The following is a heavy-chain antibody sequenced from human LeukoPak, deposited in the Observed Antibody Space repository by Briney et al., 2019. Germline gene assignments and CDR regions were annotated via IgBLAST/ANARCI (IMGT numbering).Heavy chain of an antibody. V-gene: IGHV3-21*01. CDR2: ISSSSSYI. CDR3: ARDREHIVANYYYYGMDV. J-gene: IGHJ6*02. CDR1: GFTFSSYS. Sequence: GGSLRLSCAASGFTFSSYSMNWVRQAPGKGLEWVSSISSSSSYIYHADSVKGRFTISRDNAKNSLYLQMNSLRAEDTAVYYCARDREHIVANYYYYGMDVWGQGTTVTVSS. D-gene: IGHD5-12*01.